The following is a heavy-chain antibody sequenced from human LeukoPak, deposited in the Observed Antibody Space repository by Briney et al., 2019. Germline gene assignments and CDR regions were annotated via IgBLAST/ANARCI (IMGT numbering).Heavy chain of an antibody. J-gene: IGHJ4*02. Sequence: SETLSLTCTVSNDSISPLYWGWLRQPPGKGLECIGYIFYSGTTNFNPSLKSRVTLSVDTSKNQFSLRLNSVTAADTVVYYCARGGSAAKYYFDSWGQGTLVTVSS. CDR2: IFYSGTT. V-gene: IGHV4-59*11. D-gene: IGHD6-13*01. CDR3: ARGGSAAKYYFDS. CDR1: NDSISPLY.